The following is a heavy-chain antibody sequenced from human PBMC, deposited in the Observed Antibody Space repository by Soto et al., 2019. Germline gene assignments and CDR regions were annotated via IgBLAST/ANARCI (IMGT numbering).Heavy chain of an antibody. Sequence: SETLSLTCTVSGGSISGYYWSWIRQPPGKGLEWIGSIYYSGSTYYNPSLKSRVTISVDTSKNQFSLKLSSVTAADTAVYYCASSPRGSYFDYWGQGTLVTVSS. CDR3: ASSPRGSYFDY. J-gene: IGHJ4*02. CDR2: IYYSGST. V-gene: IGHV4-39*01. D-gene: IGHD1-26*01. CDR1: GGSISGYY.